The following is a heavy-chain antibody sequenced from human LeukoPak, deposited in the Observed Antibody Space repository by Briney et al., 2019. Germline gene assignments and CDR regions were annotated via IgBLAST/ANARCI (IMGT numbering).Heavy chain of an antibody. CDR2: IYSRETT. CDR3: GRRPAVDGPIDN. J-gene: IGHJ4*02. CDR1: GGSLHRSF. D-gene: IGHD3/OR15-3a*01. V-gene: IGHV4-59*01. Sequence: SETLSLTCVVSGGSLHRSFWTWVRQPPGKGLEWIGRIYSRETTDYSPSLKSRLTISIDTSKNQFSLRLASVTAADTAVYYCGRRPAVDGPIDNWGQGILVAVSS.